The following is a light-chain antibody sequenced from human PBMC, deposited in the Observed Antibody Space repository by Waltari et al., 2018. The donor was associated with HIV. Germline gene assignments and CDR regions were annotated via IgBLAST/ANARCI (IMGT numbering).Light chain of an antibody. V-gene: IGLV1-47*01. CDR2: RNN. CDR1: SSSIGSNY. J-gene: IGLJ1*01. Sequence: QSVLTQPPSASGTPGQRVTISCSGSSSSIGSNYVYWYQQLPGTAPKLLIYRNNQRPSWVPDRFSGSKSGTSASLAISGLRSEDEADYYCAAWDDSLSGYVFGTGTKVTVL. CDR3: AAWDDSLSGYV.